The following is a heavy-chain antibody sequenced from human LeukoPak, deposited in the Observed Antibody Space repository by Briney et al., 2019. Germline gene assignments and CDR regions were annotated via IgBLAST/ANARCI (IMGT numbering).Heavy chain of an antibody. CDR3: AILPGYSSGWYEVNY. CDR1: GFTFSSYA. CDR2: ISGSGGST. J-gene: IGHJ4*02. V-gene: IGHV3-23*01. Sequence: GGSLRLSCAASGFTFSSYAMSWVRHAPGKGLEWVSAISGSGGSTYYADSVKGRFTISRDNSRNTLYLQMNSPRAEDTAVYYCAILPGYSSGWYEVNYWGQGTLVTVSS. D-gene: IGHD6-13*01.